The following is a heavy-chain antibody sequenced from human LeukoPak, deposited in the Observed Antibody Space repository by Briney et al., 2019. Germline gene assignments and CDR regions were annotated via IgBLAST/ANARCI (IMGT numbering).Heavy chain of an antibody. V-gene: IGHV3-43*02. CDR1: GFTFDDYA. CDR3: ATLGGRDCYKSFDY. CDR2: ISGDGGST. J-gene: IGHJ4*02. D-gene: IGHD5-24*01. Sequence: QPGGSLRLSCAASGFTFDDYAMHWVRQAPGKGLEWVSLISGDGGSTYYADSVKGRFTISRDNSKNSLYLQMNSLRTEDTALYYCATLGGRDCYKSFDYWGQGTLVTVSS.